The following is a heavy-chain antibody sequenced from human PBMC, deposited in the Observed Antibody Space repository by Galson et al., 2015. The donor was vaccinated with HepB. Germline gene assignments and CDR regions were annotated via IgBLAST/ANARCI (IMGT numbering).Heavy chain of an antibody. V-gene: IGHV3-9*01. CDR1: GFTFDAYG. CDR3: AHDYGSRTAAPWF. J-gene: IGHJ4*02. D-gene: IGHD2-2*01. Sequence: SLRLSCAASGFTFDAYGMHWVRQVPGAGLEWVSGILWRSGNIGYADSVGGRFTISRDIAKKSLFLQMNSLRPEDTALYYCAHDYGSRTAAPWFWGRGTLVTVSS. CDR2: ILWRSGNI.